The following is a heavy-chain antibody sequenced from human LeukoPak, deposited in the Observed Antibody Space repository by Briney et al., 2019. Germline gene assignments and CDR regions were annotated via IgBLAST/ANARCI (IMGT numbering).Heavy chain of an antibody. CDR3: ARDRRVAVAGDEYYYYGMDV. J-gene: IGHJ6*02. CDR1: GGSISSYY. CDR2: IYYIVST. Sequence: SETLSLTCTVSGGSISSYYWSWIRQPPGKGLEWIGYIYYIVSTNYNPSLKSRVTISVDTSKNQFSLKLSSVTAADTAVYYCARDRRVAVAGDEYYYYGMDVWGQGTTVTVSS. V-gene: IGHV4-59*12. D-gene: IGHD6-19*01.